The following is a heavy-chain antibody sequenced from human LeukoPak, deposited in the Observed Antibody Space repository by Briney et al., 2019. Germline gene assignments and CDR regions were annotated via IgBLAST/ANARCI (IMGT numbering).Heavy chain of an antibody. CDR2: ISSSSSYT. CDR3: ASWATGIDY. Sequence: GGSLRLSCAAFGITFSDYYMSWIRQAPGKGLEWVSYISSSSSYTNYADSVKGRFTISRDNAKNSVYLQMNSLRAEDTAVYYCASWATGIDYWGQGTLVTVSS. J-gene: IGHJ4*02. D-gene: IGHD3-16*01. V-gene: IGHV3-11*03. CDR1: GITFSDYY.